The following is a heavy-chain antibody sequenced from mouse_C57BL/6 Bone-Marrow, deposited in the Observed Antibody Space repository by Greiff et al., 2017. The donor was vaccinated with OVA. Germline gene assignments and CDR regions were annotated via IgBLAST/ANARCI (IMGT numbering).Heavy chain of an antibody. CDR3: ARGGLRRMDY. CDR2: ISYDGSN. J-gene: IGHJ4*01. V-gene: IGHV3-6*01. Sequence: EVQLQESGPGLVKPSQSLSLTCSVTGYSITSGYYWNWIRQFPGNKLEWMGYISYDGSNNYNPSLKNRISITRDTSKNQFFLKLNSVTTEDTATYYCARGGLRRMDYWGQGTSVTVSS. CDR1: GYSITSGYY. D-gene: IGHD2-4*01.